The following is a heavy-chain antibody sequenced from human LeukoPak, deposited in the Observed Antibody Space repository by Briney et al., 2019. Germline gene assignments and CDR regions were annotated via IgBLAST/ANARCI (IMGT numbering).Heavy chain of an antibody. CDR3: AKEQLLPYYFDY. CDR2: ISGSGGST. Sequence: GGSLRLSCAASGFTFSSYAMSWGRQSPGKGLEWVSAISGSGGSTYYADSVKGRFTISRDNSKNTLYLQMNSLRAEDTAVYYCAKEQLLPYYFDYWGQGTLVTVSS. CDR1: GFTFSSYA. J-gene: IGHJ4*02. V-gene: IGHV3-23*01. D-gene: IGHD2-15*01.